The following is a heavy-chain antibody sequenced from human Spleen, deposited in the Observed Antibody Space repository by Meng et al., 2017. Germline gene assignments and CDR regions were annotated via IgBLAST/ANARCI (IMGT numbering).Heavy chain of an antibody. Sequence: QVQLQQWGAGLLKPSEALSLPCAGFGGSCSGYYWSWIRQPPGKGLEWIGEIPHRGSSAYNPSLKSRVSMSIDKSKNQFSLKLTSVTAADTAVYHCLRGSGGSVWGQGTLVTVSS. J-gene: IGHJ1*01. CDR1: GGSCSGYY. CDR3: LRGSGGSV. CDR2: IPHRGSS. V-gene: IGHV4-34*01. D-gene: IGHD3-10*01.